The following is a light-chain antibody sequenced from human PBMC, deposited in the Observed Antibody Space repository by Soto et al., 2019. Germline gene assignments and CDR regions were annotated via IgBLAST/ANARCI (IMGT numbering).Light chain of an antibody. CDR1: HTISSSY. CDR2: GIS. Sequence: EIVLPQSPGTLSLSPGERATLSCRAIHTISSSYLAWYQQKPGQAPWLLMYGISRRATGIPDRFSGSGSGTDFTLTITRLEPEDFAVYYCQQYVTSSPRTFGQGTKVDIK. V-gene: IGKV3-20*01. J-gene: IGKJ1*01. CDR3: QQYVTSSPRT.